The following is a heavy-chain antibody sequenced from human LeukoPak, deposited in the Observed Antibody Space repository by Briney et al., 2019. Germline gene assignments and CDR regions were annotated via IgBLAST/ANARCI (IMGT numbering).Heavy chain of an antibody. CDR2: ISSSGSTI. J-gene: IGHJ4*02. D-gene: IGHD3-16*01. CDR1: GFTFSSYE. CDR3: ARDVGGLQNY. V-gene: IGHV3-48*03. Sequence: PGGSLRLSCAASGFTFSSYEMNWVRQAPGKGLEWVSYISSSGSTIYYADSVKGRFTISRDNARNSLYLQMNSLRAEDTAVYYCARDVGGLQNYWGQGTLVTVSS.